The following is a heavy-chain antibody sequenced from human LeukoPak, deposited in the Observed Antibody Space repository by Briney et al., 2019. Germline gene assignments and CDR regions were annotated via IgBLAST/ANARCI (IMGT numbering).Heavy chain of an antibody. CDR1: GFTLSNYN. V-gene: IGHV3-48*02. CDR2: ISSSGSTI. Sequence: GGSLRLSCAASGFTLSNYNMNWVRQAPGKGLEWVSYISSSGSTIYYADSVKGRFTISRDNAKNSLYLQMNSLRDEDTAVYYCAREGGGHGSGRYYFDYWGQGTLVTVFS. D-gene: IGHD6-19*01. CDR3: AREGGGHGSGRYYFDY. J-gene: IGHJ4*02.